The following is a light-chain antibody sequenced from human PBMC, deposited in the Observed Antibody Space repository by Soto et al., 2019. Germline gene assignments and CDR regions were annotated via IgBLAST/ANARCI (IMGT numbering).Light chain of an antibody. Sequence: IQLTQSTPSLSASVGDRFTRTYEGRQGISTYLNCYRHKPGEVPNLLIYRVVNLQSGLPSRFSGSGSGTDFILTISSLQPEDAAICCAQRSNNAPPDGDLSFGGGTKVDIK. V-gene: IGKV1-27*01. CDR2: RVV. J-gene: IGKJ4*01. CDR1: QGISTY. CDR3: QRSNNAPPDGDLS.